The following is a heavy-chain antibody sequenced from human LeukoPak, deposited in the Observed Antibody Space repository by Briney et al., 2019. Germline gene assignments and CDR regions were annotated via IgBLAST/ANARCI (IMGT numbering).Heavy chain of an antibody. CDR1: GFTFDDYG. V-gene: IGHV3-20*04. CDR2: IKWNGEST. D-gene: IGHD6-13*01. CDR3: AREGYSSTIYYYHYMDV. Sequence: GGSLRLSCAASGFTFDDYGMSWVRQVPGKGPEWVSGIKWNGESTGYADSVKGRFTISRDNAKNSLYLQMNSLRAEDTALYYCAREGYSSTIYYYHYMDVWGKGTTVTVSS. J-gene: IGHJ6*03.